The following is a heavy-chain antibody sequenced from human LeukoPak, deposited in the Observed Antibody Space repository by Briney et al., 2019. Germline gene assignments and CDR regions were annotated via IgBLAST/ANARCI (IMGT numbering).Heavy chain of an antibody. Sequence: GGSLRLSCAASGFTFSSYGMHWVRQAPGKGLEWVAVIWYDGSNKYYADSVKGRFTISRDNSKNTLYLQMNSLRAEDTAVYYCARARDYGDSYYFDYWGQGTLVTVSS. CDR2: IWYDGSNK. CDR3: ARARDYGDSYYFDY. V-gene: IGHV3-33*01. CDR1: GFTFSSYG. D-gene: IGHD4-17*01. J-gene: IGHJ4*02.